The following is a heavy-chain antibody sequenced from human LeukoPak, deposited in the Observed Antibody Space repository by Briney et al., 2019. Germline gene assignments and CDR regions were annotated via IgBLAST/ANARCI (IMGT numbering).Heavy chain of an antibody. Sequence: GESLKISCQASGYSFTSYGISWVRQAPGQGLEWMGWISAYNGNTNYAQKLQGRVTMTKDTSTSTAYMELRSLRSDDTAVDYCARAYAAAGSYYFDYWGQGTLVTVSS. CDR3: ARAYAAAGSYYFDY. CDR1: GYSFTSYG. D-gene: IGHD6-13*01. V-gene: IGHV1-18*01. J-gene: IGHJ4*02. CDR2: ISAYNGNT.